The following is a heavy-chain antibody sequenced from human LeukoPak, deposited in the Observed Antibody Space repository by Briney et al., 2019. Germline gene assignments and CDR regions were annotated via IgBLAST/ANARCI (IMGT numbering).Heavy chain of an antibody. Sequence: SETLSLTCAVYGGSFSGYYWSWIRQPPGKGLEWIGEINHSGSTNYNPSLKSRVTISVDTSKNQFSLKLSSVTAADTAVYYCARRSMGATRYFDYWGQGTLVTVSS. CDR1: GGSFSGYY. CDR2: INHSGST. J-gene: IGHJ4*02. V-gene: IGHV4-34*01. D-gene: IGHD5-12*01. CDR3: ARRSMGATRYFDY.